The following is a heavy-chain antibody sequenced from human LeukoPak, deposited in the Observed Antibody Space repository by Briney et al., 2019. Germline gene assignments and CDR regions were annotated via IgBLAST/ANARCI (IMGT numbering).Heavy chain of an antibody. CDR2: IVVGSGNT. D-gene: IGHD3-3*01. V-gene: IGHV1-58*01. CDR1: GFTFTSSA. J-gene: IGHJ4*02. Sequence: SVKVSCKASGFTFTSSAVQWVRQARGQRLEWIGWIVVGSGNTHYALKFQERVTITRDVSTNTAYMELSSLRSEDTAVYYCAAEGPHDFFDYWGQGTLVTVSS. CDR3: AAEGPHDFFDY.